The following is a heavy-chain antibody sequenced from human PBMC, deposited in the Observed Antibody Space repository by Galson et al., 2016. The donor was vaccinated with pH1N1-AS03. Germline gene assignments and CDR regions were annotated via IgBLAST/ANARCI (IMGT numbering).Heavy chain of an antibody. V-gene: IGHV4-61*02. CDR1: GGSVTRGGFF. J-gene: IGHJ6*02. CDR2: LLPSGTT. CDR3: ARGVRVDCGRELCYSGMDV. D-gene: IGHD2-21*01. Sequence: TLSLTCTVAGGSVTRGGFFWSWIRQPAGKELEWMGRLLPSGTTTYNPSFKSRVTMSMDTSKNQFSLELNSVTAADTAIYYCARGVRVDCGRELCYSGMDVWGQGATVTVSS.